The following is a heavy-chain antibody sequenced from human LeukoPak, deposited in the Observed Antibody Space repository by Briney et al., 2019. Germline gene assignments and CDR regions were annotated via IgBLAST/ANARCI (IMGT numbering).Heavy chain of an antibody. CDR2: ISSSGSTI. V-gene: IGHV3-11*01. D-gene: IGHD5-12*01. Sequence: GGSLGLSCAASGFTFSDYYMSWIRQAPGKGLEWVSYISSSGSTIYYADSVKGRFTISRDNAKNSLYLQMNSLRAEDTAVYYCARDGGSVRPVGIVATGVDFDYWGQGTLVTVSS. CDR3: ARDGGSVRPVGIVATGVDFDY. CDR1: GFTFSDYY. J-gene: IGHJ4*02.